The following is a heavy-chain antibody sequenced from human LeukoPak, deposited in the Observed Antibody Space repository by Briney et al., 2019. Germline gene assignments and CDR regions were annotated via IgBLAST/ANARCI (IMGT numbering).Heavy chain of an antibody. CDR3: ARASGSHFDY. CDR1: GFTFSSYS. CDR2: ISSSSSTI. D-gene: IGHD5-12*01. Sequence: GGSLSLSCAASGFTFSSYSMNWVRQAPGKGLEYISYISSSSSTIYYADSVKGRFTISRDNAKNSLYLQMNSLRDEDTAAYYCARASGSHFDYWGQGTLVTVSS. J-gene: IGHJ4*02. V-gene: IGHV3-48*02.